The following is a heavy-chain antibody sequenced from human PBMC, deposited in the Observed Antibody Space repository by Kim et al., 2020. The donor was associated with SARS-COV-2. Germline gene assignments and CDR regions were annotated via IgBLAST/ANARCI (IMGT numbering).Heavy chain of an antibody. Sequence: GGSLRLSCTASGFTFGDYAMSWFRQAPGKGLEWVGFIRSKAYGGTTEYAASVKGRFTISRDDSKSIAYLQMNSLKTEDTAVYYCTKDEWLRGFDYWGQGTLVTVSS. D-gene: IGHD5-12*01. J-gene: IGHJ4*02. CDR2: IRSKAYGGTT. CDR1: GFTFGDYA. V-gene: IGHV3-49*03. CDR3: TKDEWLRGFDY.